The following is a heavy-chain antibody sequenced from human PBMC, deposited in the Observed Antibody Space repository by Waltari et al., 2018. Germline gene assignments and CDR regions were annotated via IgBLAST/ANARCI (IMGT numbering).Heavy chain of an antibody. D-gene: IGHD6-19*01. Sequence: QVQLVQSGAEVKKPGASVKVSCKASGYTFTSYDINWVRQATGQGLEWMGWMNPNSGNTGYAQKFQGRDTKTRNTTISTAYMELSRLRSEGTALYYCAGGSVAGLPVDYWGQGTLVTVSS. CDR3: AGGSVAGLPVDY. V-gene: IGHV1-8*01. J-gene: IGHJ4*02. CDR2: MNPNSGNT. CDR1: GYTFTSYD.